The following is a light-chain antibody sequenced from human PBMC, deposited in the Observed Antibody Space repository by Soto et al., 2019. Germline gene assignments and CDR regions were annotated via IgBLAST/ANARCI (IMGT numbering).Light chain of an antibody. CDR2: DVS. J-gene: IGLJ2*01. CDR1: SSDVGGYNY. CDR3: SSYTSSSTVL. V-gene: IGLV2-14*01. Sequence: QSALTQPASVSGSPGQSITISCTGTSSDVGGYNYVSWYQQHPGKAPKLMIYDVSNRPSGVSNRFSGSKSGNTASLTISGHQAEDEAEYYCSSYTSSSTVLFGGGTKLTVL.